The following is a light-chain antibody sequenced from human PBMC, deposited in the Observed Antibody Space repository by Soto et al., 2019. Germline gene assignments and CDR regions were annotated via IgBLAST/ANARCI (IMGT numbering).Light chain of an antibody. J-gene: IGLJ1*01. CDR2: DVY. CDR1: SSDVGGFNY. V-gene: IGLV2-14*01. Sequence: APVCRARGQSFTVSCCWTSSDVGGFNYVSWYQQHPGKAPKLLIFDVYSRPSGISNRSSGSKSGNTASLTISGLQAEDEADYYCSSYTTSTSYVFGAGT. CDR3: SSYTTSTSYV.